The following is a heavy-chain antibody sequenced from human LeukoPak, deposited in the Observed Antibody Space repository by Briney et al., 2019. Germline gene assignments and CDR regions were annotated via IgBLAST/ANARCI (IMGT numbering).Heavy chain of an antibody. Sequence: QPGGSLRLSCAASGFTFSSYGMSWVRQAPGKGREWVANIKQDGSEKYYVDSVKCRFTISRDNAKNSLYLQMNSLRAEDTAVYYCARDEVLNYYYYYYMDVWGKGTTVTVSS. CDR1: GFTFSSYG. CDR2: IKQDGSEK. J-gene: IGHJ6*03. V-gene: IGHV3-7*01. CDR3: ARDEVLNYYYYYYMDV. D-gene: IGHD5/OR15-5a*01.